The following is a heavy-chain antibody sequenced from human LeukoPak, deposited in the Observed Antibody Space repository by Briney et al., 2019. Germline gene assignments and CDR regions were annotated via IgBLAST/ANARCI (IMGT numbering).Heavy chain of an antibody. J-gene: IGHJ4*02. D-gene: IGHD3-10*01. Sequence: GGSLRLSCAASGFTFSSYSMNWVRQAPGKGLEWVSSIISSSSNIYYADSVKGRFTISRDNAKNPLYLHMNSWRAEDTAVCYFETADTMVTRSWGEGTLVTVSS. CDR3: ETADTMVTRS. V-gene: IGHV3-21*01. CDR1: GFTFSSYS. CDR2: IISSSSNI.